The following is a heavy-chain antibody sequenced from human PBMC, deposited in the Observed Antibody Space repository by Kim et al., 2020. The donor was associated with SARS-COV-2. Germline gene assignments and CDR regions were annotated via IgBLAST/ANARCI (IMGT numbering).Heavy chain of an antibody. CDR1: GFTFSSYA. V-gene: IGHV3-23*01. CDR3: AKGGGRHYDILXGYSYDAXXX. CDR2: ISGSGGST. J-gene: IGHJ3*01. Sequence: GGSLRLSCAASGFTFSSYAMSWVRQAPGKGLEWVSAISGSGGSTYYADSVKGRFTISRDNSKNTLYLQMNSLRAEDTAVYYCAKGGGRHYDILXGYSYDAXXXWGQGTMXTXSS. D-gene: IGHD3-9*01.